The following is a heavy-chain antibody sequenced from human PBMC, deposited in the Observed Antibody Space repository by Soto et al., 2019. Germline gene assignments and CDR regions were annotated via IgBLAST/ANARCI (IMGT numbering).Heavy chain of an antibody. CDR2: IYPGDSDT. V-gene: IGHV5-51*01. Sequence: GESLKISCKGSGDSFTSYWIGRLRQMPGKGLEWVGIIYPGDSDTRYSPSFQRQVTISADKSISTSYLQWSSLKASDTAMYYCARHLSYGMDVWGQGTKVTVSS. J-gene: IGHJ6*02. CDR1: GDSFTSYW. CDR3: ARHLSYGMDV.